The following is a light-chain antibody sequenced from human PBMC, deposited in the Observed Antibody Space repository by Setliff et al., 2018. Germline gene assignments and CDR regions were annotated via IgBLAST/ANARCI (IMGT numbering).Light chain of an antibody. Sequence: QSVLTQAASVSGSPGQSITISCTGTSSDIGVYNYVSWYQQHPGKAPKLMIYDVSRRPSGVSNRFSGSKSGNTASLTISGLQPEDEADYYCSSYITSSTPTHVFGAGTKVTVL. CDR1: SSDIGVYNY. CDR2: DVS. CDR3: SSYITSSTPTHV. J-gene: IGLJ1*01. V-gene: IGLV2-14*03.